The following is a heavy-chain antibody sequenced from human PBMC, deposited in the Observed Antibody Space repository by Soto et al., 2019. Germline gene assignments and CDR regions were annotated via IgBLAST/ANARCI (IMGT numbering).Heavy chain of an antibody. CDR1: GYSFTSYW. V-gene: IGHV5-51*01. D-gene: IGHD6-13*01. CDR2: IYPGDSDT. Sequence: GESLKISCKGSGYSFTSYWIGWVRQMPGKGLECMGIIYPGDSDTRYSPSFQGQVTISADKSISTAYLQWSSLKASDTAMYYCARTAAAGNYYYAMGVWGQGTTVTVSS. J-gene: IGHJ6*02. CDR3: ARTAAAGNYYYAMGV.